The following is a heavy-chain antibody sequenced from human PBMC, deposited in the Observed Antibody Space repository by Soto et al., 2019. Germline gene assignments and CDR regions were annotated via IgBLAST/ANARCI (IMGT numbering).Heavy chain of an antibody. CDR1: GGSISSYY. Sequence: SETLSLTCTVSGGSISSYYWSWIRQPPGKGLEWIGYIYYSVTTNYNPSLKSRVTISVDTSKNQFSLKLSSVTAADTAVYYCAGGPTYYYDSSGYYLFDYWGQGTLVTVSS. CDR3: AGGPTYYYDSSGYYLFDY. CDR2: IYYSVTT. V-gene: IGHV4-59*01. J-gene: IGHJ4*02. D-gene: IGHD3-22*01.